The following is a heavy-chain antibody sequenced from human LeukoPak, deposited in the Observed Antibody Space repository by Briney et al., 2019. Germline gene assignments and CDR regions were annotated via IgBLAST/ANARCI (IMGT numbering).Heavy chain of an antibody. CDR3: ARGPVSTHGMDV. CDR2: RNPNSGRT. V-gene: IGHV1-8*01. Sequence: ASVKVSCKASGYTFTNYDINWVRHAPGQGLEWMGWRNPNSGRTGFAQKFQGRLTMTADTSISTAYMELSSLTSDDTAVYYCARGPVSTHGMDVWGQGTTVTVSS. J-gene: IGHJ6*02. CDR1: GYTFTNYD. D-gene: IGHD6-13*01.